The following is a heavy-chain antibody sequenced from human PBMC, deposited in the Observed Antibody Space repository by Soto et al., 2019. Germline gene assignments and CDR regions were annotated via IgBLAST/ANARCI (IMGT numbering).Heavy chain of an antibody. J-gene: IGHJ4*02. Sequence: QVQLMQSGAEVKKPGASVKVSCKASGDTFTDYYIHWVRQAPGQGLDWMGTVNPSGGHTTYAQHFLGRVTMTRDTSTSTLSMELTSLKSDDTAVYYCARGGHVVVVTAALDYWGQGTLVTVSS. V-gene: IGHV1-46*01. CDR3: ARGGHVVVVTAALDY. CDR1: GDTFTDYY. CDR2: VNPSGGHT. D-gene: IGHD2-21*02.